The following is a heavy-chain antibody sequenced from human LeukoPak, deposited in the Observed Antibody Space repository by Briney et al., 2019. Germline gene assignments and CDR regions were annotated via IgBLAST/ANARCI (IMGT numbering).Heavy chain of an antibody. V-gene: IGHV3-74*01. CDR1: GFTFSSYW. D-gene: IGHD3-3*01. J-gene: IGHJ4*02. CDR3: ARVNGVLEWLFLGYLLSPYYFDY. Sequence: PGGSLRLSCAASGFTFSSYWMHWVRQAPGKGLVWVSRINSDGSSTSYADSVKGRFTISRDNAKNSLYLQMNSLRAEDTAVYYCARVNGVLEWLFLGYLLSPYYFDYWGQGTLVTVSS. CDR2: INSDGSST.